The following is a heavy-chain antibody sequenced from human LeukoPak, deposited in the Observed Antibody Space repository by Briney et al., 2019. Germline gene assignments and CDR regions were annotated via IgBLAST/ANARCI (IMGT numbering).Heavy chain of an antibody. J-gene: IGHJ4*02. CDR1: GGSISSYY. D-gene: IGHD3-3*01. CDR2: IYYSGST. CDR3: ARGEITIFGVVSR. V-gene: IGHV4-59*01. Sequence: SETLSLTCTVSGGSISSYYWSWIRQPPGKGLEWIGYIYYSGSTNYNPSLKSRVTISVDTSKNQFSLKLSSVTAADTAVYYCARGEITIFGVVSRWGQGTLVTVSS.